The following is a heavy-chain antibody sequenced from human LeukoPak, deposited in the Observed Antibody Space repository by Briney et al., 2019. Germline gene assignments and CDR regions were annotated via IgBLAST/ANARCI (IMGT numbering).Heavy chain of an antibody. Sequence: ASVKVSCKASGYTFTSYYMHWVRQAPGQGLEWMGIINPSGGSTSYAQKFQGRVTMTRDTSTSTVYMELSSLRSEDTAVYYCARVLSGSNYPDNTLDYWGQGTLVTVSS. CDR2: INPSGGST. CDR3: ARVLSGSNYPDNTLDY. D-gene: IGHD4-11*01. CDR1: GYTFTSYY. J-gene: IGHJ4*02. V-gene: IGHV1-46*01.